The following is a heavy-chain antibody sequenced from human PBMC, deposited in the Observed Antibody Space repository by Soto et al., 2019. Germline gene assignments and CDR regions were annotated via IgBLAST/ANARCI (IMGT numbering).Heavy chain of an antibody. J-gene: IGHJ4*02. V-gene: IGHV4-31*03. CDR2: VSYSGST. D-gene: IGHD3-10*01. CDR3: GGTIPPVAGVVTSPRELYFDY. Sequence: QVQLQESGPGLVKPSQTLSLTCSVSGGSINSNNYFWSWIRQQPERGLEWIGYVSYSGSTRSTPSPKSRVTMSPATSMNQFSLRHTSVTPADTAVYFCGGTIPPVAGVVTSPRELYFDYWGQGTEVTVSS. CDR1: GGSINSNNYF.